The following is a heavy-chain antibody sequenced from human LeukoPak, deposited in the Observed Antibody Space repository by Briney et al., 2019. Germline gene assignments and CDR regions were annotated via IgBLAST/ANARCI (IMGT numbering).Heavy chain of an antibody. Sequence: PGGSLRLSCAASGFTLSAYAMAWVRQAPGKGLEWVSTIYDGNTYYADSVKGRFAISTDNSKNTLYLQMNSLRVEDTAVYFCAARKVRGVWFYLDYWGQGTLVTVSS. CDR2: IYDGNT. CDR1: GFTLSAYA. V-gene: IGHV3-23*01. D-gene: IGHD3-10*01. CDR3: AARKVRGVWFYLDY. J-gene: IGHJ4*02.